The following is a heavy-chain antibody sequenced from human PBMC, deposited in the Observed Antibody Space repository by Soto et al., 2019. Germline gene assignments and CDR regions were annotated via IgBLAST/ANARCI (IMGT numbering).Heavy chain of an antibody. CDR3: AKAPHGRVEVNFFDF. J-gene: IGHJ4*02. Sequence: EVQLVESGGGLVQPGGSLRLSCAASGFHVSDIYMNWVRQAPGKGLEWVSVLLGGGSVYYADSVKGRFTVSRDNSKNTLYLQMSSLRADDTAVYYCAKAPHGRVEVNFFDFWGQGTLVTVSS. CDR2: LLGGGSV. D-gene: IGHD2-21*01. V-gene: IGHV3-66*01. CDR1: GFHVSDIY.